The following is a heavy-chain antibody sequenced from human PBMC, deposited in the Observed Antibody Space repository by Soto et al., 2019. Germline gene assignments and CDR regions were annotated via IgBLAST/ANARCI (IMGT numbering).Heavy chain of an antibody. V-gene: IGHV4-59*01. CDR1: GVYISRYY. D-gene: IGHD6-19*01. J-gene: IGHJ6*02. CDR3: ARVSSGWYFPYYYYGMDV. CDR2: IYYSGST. Sequence: SETLSLTCPVSGVYISRYYWSWIRPPPGKGLEWIGYIYYSGSTNYNPSLKSRVTISVDTSKNQFSLKLSSVTAADTAVYYCARVSSGWYFPYYYYGMDVWGQGTTVTVS.